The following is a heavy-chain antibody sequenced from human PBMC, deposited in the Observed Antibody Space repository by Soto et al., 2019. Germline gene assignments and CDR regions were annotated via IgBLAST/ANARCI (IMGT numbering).Heavy chain of an antibody. Sequence: EVQLLESGGGLVQPGGSLRLSCAASGFTFSSYAMSWVRQAPGKGLEWVSAISGSGGSTYYADSVKGRFTISRDNSKNTLYLQMNSLRAEDTAVYYCAKDYLEWLFAVEYFDYWGQGTLVTVSS. CDR1: GFTFSSYA. J-gene: IGHJ4*02. CDR3: AKDYLEWLFAVEYFDY. CDR2: ISGSGGST. V-gene: IGHV3-23*01. D-gene: IGHD3-3*01.